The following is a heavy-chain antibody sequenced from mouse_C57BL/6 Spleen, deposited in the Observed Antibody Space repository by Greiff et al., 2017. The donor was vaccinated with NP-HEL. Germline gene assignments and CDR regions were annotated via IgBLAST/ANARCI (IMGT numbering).Heavy chain of an antibody. CDR1: GFTFTDYY. D-gene: IGHD1-1*01. V-gene: IGHV7-3*01. J-gene: IGHJ2*01. CDR2: IRNKANGYTT. Sequence: EVKLEESGGGLVQPGGSLSLSCAASGFTFTDYYMSWVRQPPGKALEWLGFIRNKANGYTTEYSASVKGRFTISRDNSQSILYLQMNALRAEDSATYYCARGITTVVADYWGQGTTLTVSS. CDR3: ARGITTVVADY.